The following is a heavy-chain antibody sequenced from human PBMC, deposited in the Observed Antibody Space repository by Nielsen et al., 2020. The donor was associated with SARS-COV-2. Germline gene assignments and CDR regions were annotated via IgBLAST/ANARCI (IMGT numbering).Heavy chain of an antibody. V-gene: IGHV3-9*01. CDR1: GFTFDDYA. CDR2: ISWNSGSI. CDR3: AKEEMYNWFDP. D-gene: IGHD5-24*01. J-gene: IGHJ5*02. Sequence: GGSLRLSCAASGFTFDDYAMHWVRQAPGKGLECVSGISWNSGSIGYADSVKGRFTISRDNAKNSLYLQMNSLRAEDTALYYCAKEEMYNWFDPWGQGTLVTVSS.